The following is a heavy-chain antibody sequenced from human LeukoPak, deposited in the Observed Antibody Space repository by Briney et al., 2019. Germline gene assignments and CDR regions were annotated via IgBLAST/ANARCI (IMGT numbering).Heavy chain of an antibody. Sequence: PGGSLRLSCTASGFTFGDYAMSWFRQAPGKGLEWVSAISADGDSTYYADSVRGRFTISRDNSKNTLYLQMNSLRAGDTAVYYCAKRRYCTSTSCHDFDYWGQGTLVTVSS. J-gene: IGHJ4*02. V-gene: IGHV3-23*01. CDR1: GFTFGDYA. CDR2: ISADGDST. CDR3: AKRRYCTSTSCHDFDY. D-gene: IGHD2-2*01.